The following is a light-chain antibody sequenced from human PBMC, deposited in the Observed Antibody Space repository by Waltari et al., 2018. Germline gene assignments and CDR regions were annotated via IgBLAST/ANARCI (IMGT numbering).Light chain of an antibody. V-gene: IGLV2-11*01. CDR2: DVT. Sequence: QSALTQPRSVSGSPGQSVTVSCTGTGIDGGVFNSVSWFRQHPGKAPKLVIFDVTKRPSGVPDRFSGSKSGTSASLTVSGLQAEDEADYYCCSYAGIWVFGGGTKLTVL. CDR3: CSYAGIWV. J-gene: IGLJ3*02. CDR1: GIDGGVFNS.